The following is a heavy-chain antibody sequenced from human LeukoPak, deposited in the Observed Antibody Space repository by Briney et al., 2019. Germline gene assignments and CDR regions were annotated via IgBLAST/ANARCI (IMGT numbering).Heavy chain of an antibody. D-gene: IGHD3-10*01. V-gene: IGHV4-34*01. CDR1: GGSFSGYY. CDR3: ARLGVPDAFDI. CDR2: INHSGST. J-gene: IGHJ3*02. Sequence: SETLSLTCAVYGGSFSGYYWNWIRQPPGKGLEWIGEINHSGSTNYNPSLKSRVTISVDTSKNQFSLKLSSVTAADTAVYYCARLGVPDAFDIWGQGTMVTVSS.